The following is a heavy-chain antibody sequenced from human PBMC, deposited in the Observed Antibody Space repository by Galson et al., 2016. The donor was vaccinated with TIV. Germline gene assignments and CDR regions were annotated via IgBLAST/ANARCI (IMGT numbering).Heavy chain of an antibody. J-gene: IGHJ5*02. CDR2: ISDDGNSK. D-gene: IGHD3-22*01. CDR3: AKDGSYYDSNSKNLFDP. Sequence: SLRLSCAASGFTFSPYAIHWVRQAPGKGLEWLAVISDDGNSKYYADSVKGRFAISRDNSKNTLYLQMNNLRVEDTAVYYCAKDGSYYDSNSKNLFDPGGQGTLVTVSS. V-gene: IGHV3-30*09. CDR1: GFTFSPYA.